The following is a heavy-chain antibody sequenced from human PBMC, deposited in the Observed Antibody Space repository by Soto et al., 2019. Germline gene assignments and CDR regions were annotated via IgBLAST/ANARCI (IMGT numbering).Heavy chain of an antibody. CDR3: AREKVLLWFGELFDAFDI. J-gene: IGHJ3*02. V-gene: IGHV1-3*01. Sequence: QVQLVQSGAEVKKPGASVKVSCKASGYTFTSYAMHWVRQAPGQRLEWMGWINAGNGNTKYSQKFQGRVTITRDTSESTDYMELSSLRSEDMAVYYCAREKVLLWFGELFDAFDIWGQGTMVTVSS. CDR2: INAGNGNT. CDR1: GYTFTSYA. D-gene: IGHD3-10*01.